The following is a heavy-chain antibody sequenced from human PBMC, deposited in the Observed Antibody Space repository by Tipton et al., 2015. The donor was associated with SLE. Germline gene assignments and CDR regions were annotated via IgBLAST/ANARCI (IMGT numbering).Heavy chain of an antibody. J-gene: IGHJ4*02. CDR1: GGSISWYY. CDR2: IFYSGDT. V-gene: IGHV4-59*01. Sequence: TLSLTCAVSGGSISWYYWSWIRQPPGKGLEWIGYIFYSGDTNYSPSLKSRVTMSIDTPRNQFSLKLSTVTAADTAVHYCARASSGWSTFDFWGQGTLITVSA. D-gene: IGHD6-19*01. CDR3: ARASSGWSTFDF.